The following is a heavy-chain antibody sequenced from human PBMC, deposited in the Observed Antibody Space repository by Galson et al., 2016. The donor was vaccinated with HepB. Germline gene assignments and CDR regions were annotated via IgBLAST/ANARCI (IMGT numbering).Heavy chain of an antibody. Sequence: SETLSLTCTVSGGSISGSSDYWGWIRQPPGKGLEWIGSIYYSGSTYYTPSLKSRVTISVDTSKNQFSLKLNSVTAADTAVYYCAGLYSASSGAWLLRFDYWGQGTLVTVSS. D-gene: IGHD3-22*01. CDR3: AGLYSASSGAWLLRFDY. CDR1: GGSISGSSDY. J-gene: IGHJ4*02. V-gene: IGHV4-39*01. CDR2: IYYSGST.